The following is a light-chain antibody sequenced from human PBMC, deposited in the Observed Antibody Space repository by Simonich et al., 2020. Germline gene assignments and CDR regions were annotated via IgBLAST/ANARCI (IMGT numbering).Light chain of an antibody. V-gene: IGLV2-23*01. Sequence: QSALTQPASVSGSPGQSITISCTGTSRDFGSYNLVSWYQQHPGKAPKLIIYEGSKRASGVANRFSGSKSGNTASLTISGLQAEDEADYYCCSYAGSVVFGGGTKLTVL. J-gene: IGLJ2*01. CDR1: SRDFGSYNL. CDR2: EGS. CDR3: CSYAGSVV.